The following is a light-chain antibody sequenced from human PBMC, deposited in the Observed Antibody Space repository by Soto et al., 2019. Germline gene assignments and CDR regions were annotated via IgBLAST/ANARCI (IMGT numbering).Light chain of an antibody. J-gene: IGKJ4*01. V-gene: IGKV3-15*01. CDR3: QQYNNWPPLT. CDR1: QSVSSN. Sequence: EIVMTQSPATLSVSPGERATLSCMASQSVSSNLAWYQQKPGQAPRLLIYGASTRATGTPARFSGSGSGTEFTLTISSLQSEDFAVYYCQQYNNWPPLTFGGGTKVDIK. CDR2: GAS.